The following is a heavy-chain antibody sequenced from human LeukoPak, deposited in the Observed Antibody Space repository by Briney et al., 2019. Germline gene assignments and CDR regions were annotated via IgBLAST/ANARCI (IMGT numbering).Heavy chain of an antibody. J-gene: IGHJ6*04. Sequence: GGSLRLSCAASGFTFSSYSMNWVRQAPGKGLEWVSSISSSSSYICYADSVKGRFTISRDNAKNSLYLQMNSLRAEDTAVYYCAREPRYYYGMDVWGKGTTVTVSS. CDR3: AREPRYYYGMDV. CDR2: ISSSSSYI. CDR1: GFTFSSYS. V-gene: IGHV3-21*01.